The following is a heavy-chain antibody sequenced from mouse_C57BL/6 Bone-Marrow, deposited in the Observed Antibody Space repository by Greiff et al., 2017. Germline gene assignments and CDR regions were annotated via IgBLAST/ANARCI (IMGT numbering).Heavy chain of an antibody. J-gene: IGHJ3*01. Sequence: QVQLQPSGAELVKPGASVKLSCKASGYTFTSYWMQWVKQRPGQGLEWIGEIDPSDSYTNYNQKFKGKATLTVDTSSSTAYMQLSSLTSEDSAVYYCAREGWFPTGWFAYWGQGTLVTVSA. D-gene: IGHD2-3*01. CDR1: GYTFTSYW. V-gene: IGHV1-50*01. CDR2: IDPSDSYT. CDR3: AREGWFPTGWFAY.